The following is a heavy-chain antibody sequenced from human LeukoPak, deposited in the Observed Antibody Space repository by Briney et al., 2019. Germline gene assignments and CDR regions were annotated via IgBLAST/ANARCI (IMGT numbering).Heavy chain of an antibody. V-gene: IGHV3-49*04. CDR3: TTVTYYYYGMDV. D-gene: IGHD4-17*01. CDR2: IRSKAYGGTT. CDR1: GFTFGDYA. J-gene: IGHJ6*04. Sequence: PGRSLRLSCTASGFTFGDYAMSWVRQAPGKGLEWVGFIRSKAYGGTTEYAASVKGRFTISRGDSKSIAYLQMNSLKTEDTAVYYCTTVTYYYYGMDVWGKGTTVTVSS.